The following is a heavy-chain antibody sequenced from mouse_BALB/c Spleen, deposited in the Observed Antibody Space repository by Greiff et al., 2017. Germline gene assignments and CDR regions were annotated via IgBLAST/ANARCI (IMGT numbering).Heavy chain of an antibody. CDR2: ISNGGGST. V-gene: IGHV5-12-2*01. CDR3: ARHYYYGSTFYAMDY. Sequence: EVKLVESGGGLVQPGGSLKLSCAASGFTFSSYTMSWVRQTPEKRLEWVAYISNGGGSTYYPDTVKGRFTISRDNAKNTLYLQMSSLKSEDTAMYYCARHYYYGSTFYAMDYWGQGTSVTVSS. J-gene: IGHJ4*01. CDR1: GFTFSSYT. D-gene: IGHD1-1*01.